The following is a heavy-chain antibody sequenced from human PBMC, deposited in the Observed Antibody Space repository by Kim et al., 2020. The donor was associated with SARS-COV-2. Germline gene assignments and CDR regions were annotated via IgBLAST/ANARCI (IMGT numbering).Heavy chain of an antibody. V-gene: IGHV4-59*13. CDR3: ASSRDDYNYGMDV. CDR2: MFYGGAT. J-gene: IGHJ6*02. Sequence: SETLSLTCSVFGGPITEYYWTWIRQPPGKRLEWIGYMFYGGATKYNPSLKSRVALSVDTSKNQFSLRLGSVTAADTAMYYCASSRDDYNYGMDVWGHGTTVTVSS. CDR1: GGPITEYY.